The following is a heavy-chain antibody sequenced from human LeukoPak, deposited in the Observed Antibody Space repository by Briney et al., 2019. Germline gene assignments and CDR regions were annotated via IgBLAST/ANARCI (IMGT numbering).Heavy chain of an antibody. Sequence: PGGSLRLSCAASGFTFSSYEMNWVRQAPGKGLEWVSYISSSGGTTYYADSVRGRFTIYRDNSKNTLYLQMNSLRGEDTAVYYCGKDPNGDYVGAFDFQRWGQGTLVTVSS. CDR3: GKDPNGDYVGAFDFQR. J-gene: IGHJ1*01. CDR2: ISSSGGTT. D-gene: IGHD4-17*01. CDR1: GFTFSSYE. V-gene: IGHV3-48*03.